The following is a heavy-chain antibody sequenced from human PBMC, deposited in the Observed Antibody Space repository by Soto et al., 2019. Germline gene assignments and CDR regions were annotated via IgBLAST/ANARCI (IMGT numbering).Heavy chain of an antibody. D-gene: IGHD6-13*01. CDR3: ASIARPGYSSSWYVFEMDV. CDR2: ISYDGSNK. J-gene: IGHJ6*02. V-gene: IGHV3-30*03. Sequence: GGSLRLSCAASGFTFSSYGMHWVRQAPGKGLEWVAVISYDGSNKYYADSVKGRFTISRDNSKNTLYLQMNSLRAEDTAVYYCASIARPGYSSSWYVFEMDVWGQGTTVTVSS. CDR1: GFTFSSYG.